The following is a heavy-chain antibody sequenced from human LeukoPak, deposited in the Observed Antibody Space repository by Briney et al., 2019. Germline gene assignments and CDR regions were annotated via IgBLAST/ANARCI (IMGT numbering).Heavy chain of an antibody. CDR1: GFTFSDYA. CDR2: IYSGGTT. CDR3: ARGPLAYCSGDCYPLGY. Sequence: PGGSLRLSCAASGFTFSDYALNWVRQAPGKGLEWVSVIYSGGTTYYADSVKGRFTISRDNSMNTLYLQMNTLRPEDTAVYYCARGPLAYCSGDCYPLGYWGQGTLVTVSS. D-gene: IGHD2-21*02. J-gene: IGHJ4*02. V-gene: IGHV3-53*01.